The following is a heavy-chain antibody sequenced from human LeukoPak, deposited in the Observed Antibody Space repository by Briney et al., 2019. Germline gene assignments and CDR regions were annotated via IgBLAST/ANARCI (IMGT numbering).Heavy chain of an antibody. CDR2: INPSGGST. Sequence: ASVKVSCKASGYTFTSYYMHWVRQAPGQGLEWMGIINPSGGSTSYAQKFQGRVTMTRDTSTSTVYMELSSLRSEDTAVYYCARELAGYYDSRYYFDYWGQGTLVTVSS. V-gene: IGHV1-46*01. CDR1: GYTFTSYY. D-gene: IGHD3-22*01. CDR3: ARELAGYYDSRYYFDY. J-gene: IGHJ4*02.